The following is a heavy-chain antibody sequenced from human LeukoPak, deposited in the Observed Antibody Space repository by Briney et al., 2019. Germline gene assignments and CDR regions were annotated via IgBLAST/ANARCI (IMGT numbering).Heavy chain of an antibody. V-gene: IGHV1-46*04. CDR3: ARERGYSYGSRFGYSYGMDV. Sequence: VASVKVSCKSSGYTLTSYYMHWVRQAPGQGLEWMGVINPTGGSTSYAQKLQGRVTMTRDTSTSTLYMELSSLRSEDTAVYYCARERGYSYGSRFGYSYGMDVWGQGTTVTVSS. CDR1: GYTLTSYY. CDR2: INPTGGST. J-gene: IGHJ6*02. D-gene: IGHD5-18*01.